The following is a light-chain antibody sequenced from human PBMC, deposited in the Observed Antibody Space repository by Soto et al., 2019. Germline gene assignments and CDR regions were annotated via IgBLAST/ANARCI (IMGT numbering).Light chain of an antibody. J-gene: IGKJ1*01. CDR2: GAS. CDR3: QYYGSSST. Sequence: EIVLTQSPGTLSLSPGERATLSCRASQSVNSRLAWYQHKPGQAPRLLIYGASNRATDIPARFSGSGSGTDFTLTISNLEPEDFAVYYCQYYGSSSTFGQGTKVDIK. V-gene: IGKV3-20*01. CDR1: QSVNSR.